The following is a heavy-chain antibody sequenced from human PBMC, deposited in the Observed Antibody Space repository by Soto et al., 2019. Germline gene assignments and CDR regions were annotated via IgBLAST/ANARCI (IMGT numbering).Heavy chain of an antibody. CDR2: IWYDGSNI. D-gene: IGHD2-15*01. CDR1: GFTFSSYG. J-gene: IGHJ4*02. Sequence: QVQLVESGGGVVQPGRSLRLSCAASGFTFSSYGMHWVRQAPGKGLAWEAVIWYDGSNIYYADSVNGRFTISRDNSKNTLYLQMNSLRAEDTAVYYCARDGYCSGGSCYSVPVFDYWGQGTLVTVSS. CDR3: ARDGYCSGGSCYSVPVFDY. V-gene: IGHV3-33*01.